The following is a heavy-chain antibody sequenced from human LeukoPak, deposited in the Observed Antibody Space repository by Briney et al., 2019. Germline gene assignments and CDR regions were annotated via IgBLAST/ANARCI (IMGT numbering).Heavy chain of an antibody. J-gene: IGHJ4*02. CDR2: INSKSRYI. CDR1: GFTFSSYS. D-gene: IGHD6-6*01. CDR3: ARADSSSSRLDC. Sequence: PGGSLRLSCAASGFTFSSYSMNWVRQAPGEGLEWVSSINSKSRYIYYADSLKGRFTISRDNGKNSVYLQMNSLRAEDTAVYFCARADSSSSRLDCWGQGTLVTVSS. V-gene: IGHV3-21*01.